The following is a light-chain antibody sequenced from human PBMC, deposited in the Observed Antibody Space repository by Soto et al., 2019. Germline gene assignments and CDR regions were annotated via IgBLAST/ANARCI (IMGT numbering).Light chain of an antibody. CDR1: QSVSTK. CDR3: QQYGDSPVT. CDR2: DAS. V-gene: IGKV3-20*01. J-gene: IGKJ1*01. Sequence: EIVLTQSPGTLSVSPGETATLSCRASQSVSTKLAWYQQKPGQAPRLLISDASDRATGIPDRFSGSGSGTDFTLTISRLVPEDFAVYYCQQYGDSPVTFGQGTKVDIK.